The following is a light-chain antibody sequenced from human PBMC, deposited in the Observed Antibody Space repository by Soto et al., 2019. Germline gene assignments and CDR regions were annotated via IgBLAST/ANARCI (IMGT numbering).Light chain of an antibody. CDR2: AAS. CDR1: QAIKND. V-gene: IGKV1-6*01. CDR3: LQDSSFPPT. J-gene: IGKJ1*01. Sequence: ALQMTQSPSSLSASVGDTVTITCRTSQAIKNDLGWYQQKPGQAPKLLIFAASTLQNGVPPRFSGSGSGTDFTLTISSLQPEDFATYYCLQDSSFPPTFGQGTTVEV.